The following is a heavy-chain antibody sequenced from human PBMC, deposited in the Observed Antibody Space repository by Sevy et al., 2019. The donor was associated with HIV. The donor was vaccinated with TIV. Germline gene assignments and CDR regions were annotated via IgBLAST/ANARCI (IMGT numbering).Heavy chain of an antibody. D-gene: IGHD6-13*01. V-gene: IGHV4-34*01. CDR2: ISHIGSA. CDR3: ARSIASVLPGPLGLFFRVYSNWFGP. Sequence: SETLSLTCAVYGGSFSDYYWSWIRQPPGGGLEWIGEISHIGSANYNPSLKSRFTMSLDTSTNQFSLKLKSMTAADTAVYYCARSIASVLPGPLGLFFRVYSNWFGPWGQGTLVTVSS. CDR1: GGSFSDYY. J-gene: IGHJ5*02.